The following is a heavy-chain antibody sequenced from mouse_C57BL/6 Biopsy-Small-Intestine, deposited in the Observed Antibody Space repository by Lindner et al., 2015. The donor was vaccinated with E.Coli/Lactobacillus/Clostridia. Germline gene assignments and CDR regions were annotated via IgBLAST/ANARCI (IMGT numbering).Heavy chain of an antibody. J-gene: IGHJ3*01. CDR2: INPYNGGA. CDR3: ARSGSSGYVGWFAY. D-gene: IGHD3-2*02. Sequence: VQLQESGPVLVKPGASVKMSCKASGYTFTDSYMNWVKQSHGKSLVWIGLINPYNGGASYNQKFEGKATLTVDKSSSTAYMELNSLTSEDSAVYYCARSGSSGYVGWFAYWGQGTLVTVSA. V-gene: IGHV1-19*01. CDR1: GYTFTDSY.